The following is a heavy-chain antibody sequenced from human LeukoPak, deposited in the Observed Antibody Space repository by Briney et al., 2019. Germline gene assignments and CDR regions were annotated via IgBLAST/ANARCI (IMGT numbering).Heavy chain of an antibody. D-gene: IGHD3-10*01. CDR3: VPTGGAAASTEYFDL. J-gene: IGHJ2*01. Sequence: SGPTLVKPTQTLALTCTFSGFSLNTLGVGVGWIRQPPGKALEWLALIYWDDDTRYSPSLESSVTINTDTSNNQVVLTLTTIDTVDTGTYYCVPTGGAAASTEYFDLWGRGTLVTVSS. CDR2: IYWDDDT. V-gene: IGHV2-5*04. CDR1: GFSLNTLGVG.